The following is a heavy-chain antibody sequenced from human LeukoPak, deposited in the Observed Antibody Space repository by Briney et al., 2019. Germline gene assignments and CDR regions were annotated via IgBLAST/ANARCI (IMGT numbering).Heavy chain of an antibody. CDR1: GYTIPTKG. J-gene: IGHJ6*02. D-gene: IGHD3-22*01. CDR2: ISAVSGYT. Sequence: ASVKVSCKASGYTIPTKGISWVRQAPGQGLEWMAWISAVSGYTKSAQKFQGRVTMTTDTATSTAYMELRRLRSDDTAVYYCARTTDYYDRSGYSIALDMDVWGQGTTVTVSS. CDR3: ARTTDYYDRSGYSIALDMDV. V-gene: IGHV1-18*01.